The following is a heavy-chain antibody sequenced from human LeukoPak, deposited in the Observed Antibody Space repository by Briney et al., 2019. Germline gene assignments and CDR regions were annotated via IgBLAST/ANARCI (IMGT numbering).Heavy chain of an antibody. CDR1: GFTFSSYS. V-gene: IGHV3-21*01. J-gene: IGHJ4*02. D-gene: IGHD2-2*01. Sequence: GGSLRLSCAASGFTFSSYSMNWVRQAPGKGLEWVSSISSSSSYIYYADSVKGRFTISRDNAKNSLYLQMNSLRAEDTAVYYCARDPGYCSSTSCYRSIWFDYWGQGTLVTVSS. CDR3: ARDPGYCSSTSCYRSIWFDY. CDR2: ISSSSSYI.